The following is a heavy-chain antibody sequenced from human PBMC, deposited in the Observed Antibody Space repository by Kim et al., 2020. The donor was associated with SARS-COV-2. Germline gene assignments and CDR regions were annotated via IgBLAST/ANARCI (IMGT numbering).Heavy chain of an antibody. D-gene: IGHD1-26*01. Sequence: GGSLRLSCAASGFTFSSYGMHWVRQAPGKGLEWVAVISYDGSNKYYADSVKGRFTISRDNSKNTLYLQMNSLRAEDTAVYYCAKEWGEWELLPALDYWGQGTLVTVSS. CDR2: ISYDGSNK. V-gene: IGHV3-30*18. CDR1: GFTFSSYG. CDR3: AKEWGEWELLPALDY. J-gene: IGHJ4*02.